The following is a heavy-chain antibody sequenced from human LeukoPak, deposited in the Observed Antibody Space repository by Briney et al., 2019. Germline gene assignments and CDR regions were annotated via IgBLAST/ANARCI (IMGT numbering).Heavy chain of an antibody. D-gene: IGHD6-19*01. J-gene: IGHJ4*02. CDR3: ARAQWPEEIDS. V-gene: IGHV4-39*01. Sequence: ASETLSLTCTVSGGSISGSTYYWGWIRQPPGRGLEWIGSIYYSGSAYYNPSLKSRVTISVDTSKNQFSLNLSSVTAADTAVYYSARAQWPEEIDSWGQGTLVTVSS. CDR2: IYYSGSA. CDR1: GGSISGSTYY.